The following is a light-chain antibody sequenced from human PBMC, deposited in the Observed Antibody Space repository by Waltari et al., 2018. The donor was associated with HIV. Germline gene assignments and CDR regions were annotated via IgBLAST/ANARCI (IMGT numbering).Light chain of an antibody. J-gene: IGKJ1*01. Sequence: TLSLSPGERATLSCTSSQNINTGYLAWYQQRPGQTPRLFIYAASRRATGIPDRFSGSGSGTDFTLTIHRLETEDFAVYYCHHYGRPWTFGRGTKVEIK. CDR3: HHYGRPWT. V-gene: IGKV3-20*01. CDR1: QNINTGY. CDR2: AAS.